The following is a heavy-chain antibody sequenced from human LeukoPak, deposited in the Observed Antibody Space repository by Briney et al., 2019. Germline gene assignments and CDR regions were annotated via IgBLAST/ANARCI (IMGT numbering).Heavy chain of an antibody. D-gene: IGHD6-13*01. V-gene: IGHV3-53*01. CDR3: ARNSSSLGGAFDI. CDR1: GFTVSTNS. J-gene: IGHJ3*02. CDR2: IYSGGST. Sequence: PGGSLRLSCTVSGFTVSTNSMSWVRQTPGKGLEWVSFIYSGGSTHYSDSVKGRFTISRDNAKNSLYLQMNGLRAEDTAVYYCARNSSSLGGAFDIWGQGTMVTVSS.